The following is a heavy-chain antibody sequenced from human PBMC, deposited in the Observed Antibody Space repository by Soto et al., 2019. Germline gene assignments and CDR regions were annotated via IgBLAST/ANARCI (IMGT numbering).Heavy chain of an antibody. J-gene: IGHJ5*02. Sequence: TSETLSLTCAVSGGSISSGGYSWSWIRQPPGKGLEWIGDIYHSGSTYYNPSLKSRVTISVDTSKNQFSLKLSSVTAADTAVYYCARQSAVAGNWFDPWGQGTLVTVSS. CDR1: GGSISSGGYS. V-gene: IGHV4-30-2*03. CDR3: ARQSAVAGNWFDP. D-gene: IGHD6-19*01. CDR2: IYHSGST.